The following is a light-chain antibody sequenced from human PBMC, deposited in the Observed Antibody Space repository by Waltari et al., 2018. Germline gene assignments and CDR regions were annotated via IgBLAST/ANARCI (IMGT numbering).Light chain of an antibody. CDR3: QLYKDLPRT. V-gene: IGKV1-33*01. CDR1: QDISIY. J-gene: IGKJ1*01. Sequence: DIQMTQSPSSMSASVGDRVSITCQASQDISIYLSWYQQKPGKAPKVLIYDASNLETGVPSRFTGSRSGTDFTFTISSLQPEDIATYYCQLYKDLPRTFGQGTKVEIK. CDR2: DAS.